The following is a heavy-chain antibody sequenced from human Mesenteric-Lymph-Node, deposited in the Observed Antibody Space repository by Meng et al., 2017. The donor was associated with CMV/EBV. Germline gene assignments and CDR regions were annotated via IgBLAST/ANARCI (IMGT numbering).Heavy chain of an antibody. Sequence: GGSLRLSCAASGFTVSSNYMSWVRQAPGKGLEWVANIKQDGSEKYYVDSVKGRFTISRDNAKNSLYLQMNSLRAEDTAVYYCARVDGDYDFWSGYKNGYYFDYWGQGTLVTVSS. CDR1: GFTVSSNY. CDR3: ARVDGDYDFWSGYKNGYYFDY. J-gene: IGHJ4*02. D-gene: IGHD3-3*01. V-gene: IGHV3-7*01. CDR2: IKQDGSEK.